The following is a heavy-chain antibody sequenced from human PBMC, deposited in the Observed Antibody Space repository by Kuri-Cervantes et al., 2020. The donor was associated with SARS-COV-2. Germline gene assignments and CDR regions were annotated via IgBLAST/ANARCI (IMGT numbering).Heavy chain of an antibody. CDR1: GYAFTGYY. Sequence: ASVKVSCKASGYAFTGYYMHWVRQAPGQGLEWMGWINPNSGGTSYAQKFQGRVTMTRDTSISTAYMELSRLRSDDTAVYYCARDWNYLALSGDAFDIWGQGTMVTVSS. CDR3: ARDWNYLALSGDAFDI. CDR2: INPNSGGT. V-gene: IGHV1-2*02. J-gene: IGHJ3*02. D-gene: IGHD1-7*01.